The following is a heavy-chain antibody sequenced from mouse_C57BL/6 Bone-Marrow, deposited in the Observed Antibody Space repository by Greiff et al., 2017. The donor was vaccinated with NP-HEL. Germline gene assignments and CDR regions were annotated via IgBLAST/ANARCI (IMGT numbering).Heavy chain of an antibody. CDR2: ISSGGSYT. D-gene: IGHD2-2*01. Sequence: EVQLVESGGDLVKPGGSLKLSCAASGFTFSSYGMSWVRQTPDKRLEWVATISSGGSYTYYPDSVKGRFTISRDNAKNTLYLQMSSLKSEDTAMYYCARQYGYYWGQGTLVTVSA. CDR3: ARQYGYY. J-gene: IGHJ3*01. CDR1: GFTFSSYG. V-gene: IGHV5-6*01.